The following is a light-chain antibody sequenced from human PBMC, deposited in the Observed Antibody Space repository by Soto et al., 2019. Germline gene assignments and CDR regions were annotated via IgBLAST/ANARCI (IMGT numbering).Light chain of an antibody. CDR3: QQSNNWPLT. J-gene: IGKJ4*01. Sequence: TKSPATLSVSPGETATLSCRPSQSLTSYLAWYQQKPDQAPRLLIYGISTRATDIPARFSGSGSGTEFTLTISSLQSEDFAVYYCQQSNNWPLTFGGGTKVDIK. CDR2: GIS. CDR1: QSLTSY. V-gene: IGKV3-15*01.